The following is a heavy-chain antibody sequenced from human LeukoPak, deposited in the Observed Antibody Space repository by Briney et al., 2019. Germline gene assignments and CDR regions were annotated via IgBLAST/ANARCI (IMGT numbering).Heavy chain of an antibody. CDR3: SRESGAFSPFGY. V-gene: IGHV4-4*02. CDR2: ISLSGVT. D-gene: IGHD1-26*01. J-gene: IGHJ4*02. Sequence: SETLSLTCGVSGGSISSTDWWSWVRQPPGQGLEWIGEISLSGVTNYNPSLKSRVTMSLDRSKNHLSLTLTSVTAADTAVYYCSRESGAFSPFGYWGQGTLVTVSS. CDR1: GGSISSTDW.